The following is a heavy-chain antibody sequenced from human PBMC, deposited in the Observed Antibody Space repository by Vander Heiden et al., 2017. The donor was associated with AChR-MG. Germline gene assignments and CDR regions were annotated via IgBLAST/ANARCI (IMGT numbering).Heavy chain of an antibody. CDR1: GASINNGDYS. CDR2: SFYTGSS. V-gene: IGHV4-39*01. Sequence: QVQLRASGPGLVEPSETLSLTCTVSGASINNGDYSWGWIRQPPGKGLEWIGTSFYTGSSYYNDSLMGRVTISVDTSKSQFSLRLTSVSAADTGVYYCARHIYCSGKCYSISYYGMDTWGQGIPVTVSS. J-gene: IGHJ6*02. CDR3: ARHIYCSGKCYSISYYGMDT. D-gene: IGHD2-21*01.